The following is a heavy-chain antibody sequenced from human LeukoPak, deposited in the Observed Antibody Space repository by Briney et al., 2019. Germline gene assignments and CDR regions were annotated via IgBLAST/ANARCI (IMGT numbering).Heavy chain of an antibody. D-gene: IGHD6-19*01. CDR1: GYSISSGYY. V-gene: IGHV4-38-2*01. CDR3: ARVVAGSSSGWFDFDY. CDR2: ILHSGNT. Sequence: WETLSLTCAVSGYSISSGYYWGWIRQPPGKGLEWIGSILHSGNTYYNASLKSRVTISVDTSKNQFSLKLNSVTAADTAVYYCARVVAGSSSGWFDFDYWGQGILVTVSS. J-gene: IGHJ4*02.